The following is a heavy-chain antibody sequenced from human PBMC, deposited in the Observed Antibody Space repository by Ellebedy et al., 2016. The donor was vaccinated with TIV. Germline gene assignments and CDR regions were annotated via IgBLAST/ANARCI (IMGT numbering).Heavy chain of an antibody. Sequence: MPSDTLSLTCTVSGGSTSSSDYYWGWIRQPPGKGLEWIAGVDYSGSTWYNPSLKSRVTISVDRSKNQFSLEVRSVTAADTAVYYCARGPRNFDWLCNDWGQGTLVTVSS. J-gene: IGHJ4*02. CDR2: VDYSGST. CDR1: GGSTSSSDYY. D-gene: IGHD3-9*01. V-gene: IGHV4-39*07. CDR3: ARGPRNFDWLCND.